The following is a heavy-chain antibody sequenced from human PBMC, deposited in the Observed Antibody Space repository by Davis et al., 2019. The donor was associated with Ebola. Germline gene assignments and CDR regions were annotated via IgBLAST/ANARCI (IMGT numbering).Heavy chain of an antibody. J-gene: IGHJ4*02. V-gene: IGHV3-NL1*01. CDR1: GFTFSTYS. CDR2: ISGSGNTR. D-gene: IGHD4-17*01. CDR3: AKDDYGDGAPLDY. Sequence: GESLKISCVASGFTFSTYSMNWVRQAPGKGLEWVSVISGSGNTRYYADSVKGRFTISRDNSKNTLYLQMNSLRAEDTAVYYCAKDDYGDGAPLDYWGQGTLVTVSS.